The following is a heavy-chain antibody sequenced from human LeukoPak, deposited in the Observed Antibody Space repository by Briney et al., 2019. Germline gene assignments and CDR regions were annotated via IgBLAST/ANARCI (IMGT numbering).Heavy chain of an antibody. D-gene: IGHD2-15*01. J-gene: IGHJ4*02. CDR2: INRSGGST. CDR3: ARQLGYCSAGSCYFEY. CDR1: RFTFSNYA. V-gene: IGHV3-23*01. Sequence: PGGSLRLSCAASRFTFSNYAMSWVRQAPGKGLEWVSAINRSGGSTFYKDSVKGRFTISRDSSKDTLYLQMNTLRDEDTAVYYCARQLGYCSAGSCYFEYLGQGTLVTVSS.